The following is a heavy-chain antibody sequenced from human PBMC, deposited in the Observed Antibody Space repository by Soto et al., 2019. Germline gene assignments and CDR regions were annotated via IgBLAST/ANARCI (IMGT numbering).Heavy chain of an antibody. J-gene: IGHJ4*02. CDR1: GFTFSSYL. Sequence: QVQLVESGGGVVQPGRSLRLSCATSGFTFSSYLIHWVRQTPDKGLEWVAFISRDGSNEYYADSVKGRFTISRDNSKNTLYREMNSLRAEDTAVYYCARDDEGGSDCDLGYWGQGTLVTVSS. CDR2: ISRDGSNE. D-gene: IGHD3-10*01. V-gene: IGHV3-30-3*01. CDR3: ARDDEGGSDCDLGY.